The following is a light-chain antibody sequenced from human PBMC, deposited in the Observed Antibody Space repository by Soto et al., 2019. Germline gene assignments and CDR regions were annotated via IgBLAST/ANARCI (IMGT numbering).Light chain of an antibody. J-gene: IGLJ1*01. CDR2: NVT. CDR1: AVSYQL. V-gene: IGLV2-23*02. Sequence: QPYRTKPASVSGSHGQSLIIPSHGNAVSYQLVSWYQQQPGKAPKLILYNVTRRPSGVSNRFSGSKSGTTASLKITGLQAEDEADYYCCSFVGVTNDVFGNGTKVTVL. CDR3: CSFVGVTNDV.